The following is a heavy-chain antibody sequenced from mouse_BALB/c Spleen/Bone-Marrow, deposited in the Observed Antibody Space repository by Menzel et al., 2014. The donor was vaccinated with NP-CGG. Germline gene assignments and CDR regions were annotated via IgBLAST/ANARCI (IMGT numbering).Heavy chain of an antibody. Sequence: QVQLKQSGAELVMPGASVKMSCKASGYTFTDYWMHWVKQRPGQGLEWIGAIDTSDSYISYNQKFKGKATLTVDESSSTAYMQPSSLTSEDSAVYHCARSDYRYDPLANWGQGTLVTVSA. CDR3: ARSDYRYDPLAN. D-gene: IGHD2-14*01. V-gene: IGHV1-69*01. CDR1: GYTFTDYW. J-gene: IGHJ3*01. CDR2: IDTSDSYI.